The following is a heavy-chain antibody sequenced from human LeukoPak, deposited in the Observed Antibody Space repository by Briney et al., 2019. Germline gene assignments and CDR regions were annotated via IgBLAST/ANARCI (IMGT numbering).Heavy chain of an antibody. Sequence: GGSLRLSCAASGFAFSSYGMHWVRQAPGKGLEWVAVISYDGSNKYYADSVKGRFTISRDNSKNTLYLQMNSLRAEDTAVYYCANGRIVVVPAATLSEFDYWGQGTLVTVSS. V-gene: IGHV3-30*18. CDR1: GFAFSSYG. D-gene: IGHD2-2*01. CDR3: ANGRIVVVPAATLSEFDY. CDR2: ISYDGSNK. J-gene: IGHJ4*02.